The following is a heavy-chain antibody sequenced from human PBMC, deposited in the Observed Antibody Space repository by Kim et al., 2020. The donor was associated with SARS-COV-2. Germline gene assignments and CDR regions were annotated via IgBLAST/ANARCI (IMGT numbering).Heavy chain of an antibody. Sequence: PSLKSRVTISVDTSKNQFSLKLSSVTAADTAVYYCARGRKANWVPGWFDPWGQGTLVTVSS. CDR3: ARGRKANWVPGWFDP. V-gene: IGHV4-34*01. J-gene: IGHJ5*02. D-gene: IGHD7-27*01.